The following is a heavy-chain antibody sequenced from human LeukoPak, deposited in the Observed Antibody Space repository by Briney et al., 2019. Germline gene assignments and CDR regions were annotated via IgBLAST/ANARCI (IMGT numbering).Heavy chain of an antibody. CDR2: ISGSGGST. CDR1: GFTFSSYG. CDR3: ATGGGYDKIDY. J-gene: IGHJ4*02. Sequence: GGTLRLSCAASGFTFSSYGMSWVRQAPGEGLEWVSAISGSGGSTYYADSVKGRFTISRDNSKNILYLQMNSLRAEDTDVYYCATGGGYDKIDYWGQGTLVTVSS. V-gene: IGHV3-23*01. D-gene: IGHD5-12*01.